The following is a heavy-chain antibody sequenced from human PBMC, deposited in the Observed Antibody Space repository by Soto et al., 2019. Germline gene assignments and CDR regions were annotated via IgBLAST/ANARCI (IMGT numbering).Heavy chain of an antibody. CDR3: ARSVYSGYGYYYYMDV. CDR2: MNPNSGNT. Sequence: ASVKVSCKASGYTFTSYDINWVRQATGQGLEWMGWMNPNSGNTGYAQKFQGRVTMTRNTSISTAYMELSSLRSEDTAVYYCARSVYSGYGYYYYMDVWGKGTTVTVSS. CDR1: GYTFTSYD. V-gene: IGHV1-8*01. D-gene: IGHD5-12*01. J-gene: IGHJ6*03.